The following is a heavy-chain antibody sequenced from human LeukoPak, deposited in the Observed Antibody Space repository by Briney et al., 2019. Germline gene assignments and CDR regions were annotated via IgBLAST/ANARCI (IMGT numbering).Heavy chain of an antibody. CDR2: IFYSGST. D-gene: IGHD6-19*01. CDR3: TRASSGWLSFDY. V-gene: IGHV4-39*01. Sequence: SETLSLTCTVSGGSISSGNYYWVWIRQPPGKGLEWIGSIFYSGSTNYNPSLKSRVTISVDTSKNQFSLKLSSVTAADTAVYYCTRASSGWLSFDYWGQGTLVTVSS. J-gene: IGHJ4*02. CDR1: GGSISSGNYY.